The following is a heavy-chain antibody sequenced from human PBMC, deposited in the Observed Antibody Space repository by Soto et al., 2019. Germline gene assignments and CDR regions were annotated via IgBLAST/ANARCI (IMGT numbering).Heavy chain of an antibody. CDR2: ISAHNGYT. D-gene: IGHD5-18*01. J-gene: IGHJ4*02. Sequence: QVQLVQSGAEVREPGASVKVSCKTSGYIFTKHGISWVRQAPGKGLEWLGWISAHNGYTNYAENVQGRLNLTTDSSTSTPDMESRSLRADDTAIYYCARVYGYGYGHFDFWGQGTLVTASS. CDR1: GYIFTKHG. V-gene: IGHV1-18*01. CDR3: ARVYGYGYGHFDF.